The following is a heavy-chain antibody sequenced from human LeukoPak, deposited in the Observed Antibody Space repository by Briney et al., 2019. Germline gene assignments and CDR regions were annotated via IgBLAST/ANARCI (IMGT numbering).Heavy chain of an antibody. CDR1: GGSISSYY. CDR2: IYYSGST. V-gene: IGHV4-59*12. CDR3: ARGAAMVLDY. Sequence: SETLSLTCTVSGGSISSYYWSWIRQPPGKGLEWIGYIYYSGSTNYNPSLKSRVTISVDTSKNQFSLKLSSVTAADTAVYYCARGAAMVLDYWGQGTLVTVSS. D-gene: IGHD5-18*01. J-gene: IGHJ4*02.